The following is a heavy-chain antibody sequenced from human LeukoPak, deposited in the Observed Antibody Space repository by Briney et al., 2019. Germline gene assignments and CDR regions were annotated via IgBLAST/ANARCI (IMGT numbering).Heavy chain of an antibody. CDR3: ASERGYSGYDPFDY. J-gene: IGHJ4*02. Sequence: GGSLRLSCAASGFTFGNYAMSWVRQAPGKGLEWVSAISGSGTSTYYTDSVKGRFTISRDNSKNTLYLQMNSLRAEDTAVYYCASERGYSGYDPFDYWGQGTLVTVSS. V-gene: IGHV3-23*01. D-gene: IGHD5-12*01. CDR2: ISGSGTST. CDR1: GFTFGNYA.